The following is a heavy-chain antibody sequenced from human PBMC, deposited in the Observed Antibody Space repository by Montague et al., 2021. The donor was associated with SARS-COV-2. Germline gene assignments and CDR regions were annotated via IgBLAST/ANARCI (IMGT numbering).Heavy chain of an antibody. CDR3: AHRRGLLLSDAFDX. V-gene: IGHV2-5*02. D-gene: IGHD1-26*01. Sequence: PALVKPTQTLTLTCSFSGFSLSTGRVGVGWIRQPPGKALEWLALIYWGDDKRYSPSLKSRLTITKDTSKNQVVLTMTNMDPVDTATYYCAHRRGLLLSDAFDXWGQGTMVTVSS. CDR1: GFSLSTGRVG. CDR2: IYWGDDK. J-gene: IGHJ3*02.